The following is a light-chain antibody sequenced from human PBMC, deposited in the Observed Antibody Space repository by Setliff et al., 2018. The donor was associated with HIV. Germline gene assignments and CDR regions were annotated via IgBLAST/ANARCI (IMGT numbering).Light chain of an antibody. J-gene: IGLJ3*02. Sequence: QSALTQPRSVSGSPGQSVTISCTGTSSDVGAYNYVSWYQQHPGKAPKLMIYDVSNRPSGVPDRFSGSKSGNTVSLTISGLQAEDEADYYCCSYAGTYTSYWIFGGGTKVTVL. CDR1: SSDVGAYNY. CDR3: CSYAGTYTSYWI. CDR2: DVS. V-gene: IGLV2-11*01.